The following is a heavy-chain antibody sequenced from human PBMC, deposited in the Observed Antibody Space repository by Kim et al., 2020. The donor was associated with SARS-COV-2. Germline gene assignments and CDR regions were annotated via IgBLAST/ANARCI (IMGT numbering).Heavy chain of an antibody. Sequence: YYANSVKGRFTISRDNAKNSLYLQMNSLRAEDTAVYYCARSSINSLGVLLWGQGTLVTVSS. CDR3: ARSSINSLGVLL. V-gene: IGHV3-11*01. J-gene: IGHJ4*02. D-gene: IGHD3-10*01.